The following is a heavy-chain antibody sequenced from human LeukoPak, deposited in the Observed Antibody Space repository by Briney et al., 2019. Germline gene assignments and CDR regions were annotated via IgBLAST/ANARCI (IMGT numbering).Heavy chain of an antibody. CDR1: GFTFSSCT. Sequence: GGSLRLSCTASGFTFSSCTMNWVRQAPGKGLEWVSSISSSSIYIYYADSVKGRFTISRDNAKNSLYLQMNSLRAEDTAVYYCARVVSYDAFDIWGQGTMVTVSS. CDR3: ARVVSYDAFDI. CDR2: ISSSSIYI. V-gene: IGHV3-21*01. D-gene: IGHD3-22*01. J-gene: IGHJ3*02.